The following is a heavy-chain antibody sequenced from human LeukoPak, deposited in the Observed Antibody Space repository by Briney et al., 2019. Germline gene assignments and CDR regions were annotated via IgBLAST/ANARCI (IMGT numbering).Heavy chain of an antibody. CDR1: GYTFTSYA. D-gene: IGHD3-10*01. J-gene: IGHJ6*02. Sequence: VASVKVSCKASGYTFTSYAMHWMRQAPGQRLEWMGWINAGNGNTKYSQKFQGRVTITRDTSASTAYMELSSLRSEDTAVYYCAGVGWFGELSSFYYYYGMDVWGQGTTVTVSS. CDR3: AGVGWFGELSSFYYYYGMDV. CDR2: INAGNGNT. V-gene: IGHV1-3*01.